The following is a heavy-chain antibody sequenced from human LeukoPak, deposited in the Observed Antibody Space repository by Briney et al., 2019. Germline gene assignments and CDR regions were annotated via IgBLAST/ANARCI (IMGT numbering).Heavy chain of an antibody. Sequence: ASVKLSCKASGYTFTSYGISWVRQAPGQGLEWMGWISAYNGNTNYAQKLQGRVTVTTDTSTSTAYMELRRLRSDDTAVYYCAKDCGGGYQLPRNWFDPWGQGTLVTVSS. CDR1: GYTFTSYG. CDR3: AKDCGGGYQLPRNWFDP. J-gene: IGHJ5*02. V-gene: IGHV1-18*01. CDR2: ISAYNGNT. D-gene: IGHD2-2*01.